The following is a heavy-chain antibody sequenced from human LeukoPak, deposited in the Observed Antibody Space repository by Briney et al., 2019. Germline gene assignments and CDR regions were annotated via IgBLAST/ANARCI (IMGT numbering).Heavy chain of an antibody. CDR2: IYSGGST. Sequence: PGGSLRLSCAASGFTVSSNYMSWVRQAPGKGLEWVSVIYSGGSTYYADSVKGRFTISRDNSKNTLYPQMNSLRAEDTAVYYCARDSITMVRGVIVYYFDYWGQGTLVTVSS. V-gene: IGHV3-53*01. CDR3: ARDSITMVRGVIVYYFDY. CDR1: GFTVSSNY. D-gene: IGHD3-10*01. J-gene: IGHJ4*02.